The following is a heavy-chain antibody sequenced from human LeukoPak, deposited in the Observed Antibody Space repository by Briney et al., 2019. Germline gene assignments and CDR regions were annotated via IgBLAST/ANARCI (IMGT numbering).Heavy chain of an antibody. CDR1: EYTFSAYY. D-gene: IGHD3-10*01. Sequence: ASVKVSCKASEYTFSAYYKHWVRQAPGQGLEWMGWINPKATGTNYAQKFQGRVTMTRDTSISTVYMELSRLRFDDTAVYYCAREQVVGDRHQKLFDYWGQGTLVTVSS. J-gene: IGHJ4*02. CDR2: INPKATGT. CDR3: AREQVVGDRHQKLFDY. V-gene: IGHV1-2*02.